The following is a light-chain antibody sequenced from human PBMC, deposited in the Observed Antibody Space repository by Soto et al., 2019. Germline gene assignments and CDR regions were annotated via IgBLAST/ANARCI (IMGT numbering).Light chain of an antibody. CDR1: QSLSSSY. J-gene: IGKJ1*01. V-gene: IGKV3-20*01. CDR3: QQYGSPPRT. CDR2: AAS. Sequence: EIALTNSLATLSLSPYNIATLYCRSSQSLSSSYLAWYQQKPGQAPRLLIYAASSRATGIPDKFSGSGSGTDFTLTISILEPEDFAVYYCQQYGSPPRTLGQGTKV.